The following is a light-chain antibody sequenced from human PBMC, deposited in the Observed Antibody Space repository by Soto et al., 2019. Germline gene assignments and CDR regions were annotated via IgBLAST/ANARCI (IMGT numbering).Light chain of an antibody. Sequence: EMVLTHSPGTLYVSPGERATLYCRASQGVSSSYVAWYQQKPGPAPRLLIYGASSRATGIPHRFSGSGSGTDFPLTISRLEPDDFPVHYCQQYGSSPPGLSFGGGTKVDIK. CDR3: QQYGSSPPGLS. CDR1: QGVSSSY. J-gene: IGKJ4*01. V-gene: IGKV3-20*01. CDR2: GAS.